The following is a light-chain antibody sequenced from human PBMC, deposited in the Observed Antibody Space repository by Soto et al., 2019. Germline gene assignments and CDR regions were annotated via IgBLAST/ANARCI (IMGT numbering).Light chain of an antibody. CDR3: QQYRSSPPVT. CDR2: GAS. V-gene: IGKV3-20*01. CDR1: QSVTGSY. J-gene: IGKJ3*01. Sequence: EIVLTQSPGTLSLSPGERATLSCRASQSVTGSYLAWYQQQPGQAPRLLIYGASSSASGIPDRFSGSGSGTDFTLTISRREPEYFAVYFCQQYRSSPPVTFGPGTKVDIK.